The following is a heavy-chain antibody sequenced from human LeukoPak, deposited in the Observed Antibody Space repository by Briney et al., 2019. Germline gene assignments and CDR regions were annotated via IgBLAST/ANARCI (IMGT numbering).Heavy chain of an antibody. CDR1: GFTFSSYW. D-gene: IGHD2-2*02. V-gene: IGHV3-7*01. J-gene: IGHJ6*02. CDR3: ARDFPGPAAIQMDYYYYGMDV. Sequence: PGGSLRLSCAASGFTFSSYWMSWVRQAPGKGLEWVANIKHEGGEKYYVDSVKGRFTISRDNAKNSLYLQMNSLRAEDTAVYYCARDFPGPAAIQMDYYYYGMDVWGQGTTVTVSS. CDR2: IKHEGGEK.